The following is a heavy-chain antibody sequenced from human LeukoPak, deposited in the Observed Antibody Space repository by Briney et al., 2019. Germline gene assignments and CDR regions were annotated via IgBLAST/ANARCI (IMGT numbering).Heavy chain of an antibody. CDR3: ARHLDWSFDY. CDR1: GFSFSGSW. V-gene: IGHV3-7*01. D-gene: IGHD3/OR15-3a*01. J-gene: IGHJ4*02. CDR2: IKPDGSDT. Sequence: GGSLRLSCSASGFSFSGSWMTWVRQAPGKGLEWVANIKPDGSDTYYVDSMKDRFTISRDNAKNSLYLQINGLRAENTAVYYCARHLDWSFDYWGQGTLVTVSS.